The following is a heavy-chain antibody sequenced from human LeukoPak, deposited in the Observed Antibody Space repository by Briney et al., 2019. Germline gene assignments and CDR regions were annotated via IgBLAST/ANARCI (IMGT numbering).Heavy chain of an antibody. CDR3: ARDYYDSSGYSTWYFDL. Sequence: SQTLSLTCTVSGGSISSGDYSWSWIRQPPGKGLEWIGYIYHSGSTYYNPSLKSRVTISVDRSKNQFSLKLSSVTAADTAVYYCARDYYDSSGYSTWYFDLWGRGTLVTVSS. CDR2: IYHSGST. CDR1: GGSISSGDYS. D-gene: IGHD3-22*01. J-gene: IGHJ2*01. V-gene: IGHV4-30-2*01.